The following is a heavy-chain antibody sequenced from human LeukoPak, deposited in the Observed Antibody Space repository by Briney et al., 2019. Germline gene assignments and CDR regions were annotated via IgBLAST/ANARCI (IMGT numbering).Heavy chain of an antibody. CDR3: AAAGYYYGSGDNWFDP. CDR2: IYYSGST. CDR1: GGSISSYY. D-gene: IGHD3-10*01. J-gene: IGHJ5*02. Sequence: SETLSLTCTVSGGSISSYYWSWIRQPPGKGLEWIGYIYYSGSTNYNPFLKSRVTISVDTSKNQFSLKLSSVTAADTAVYYCAAAGYYYGSGDNWFDPWGQGTLVTVSS. V-gene: IGHV4-59*01.